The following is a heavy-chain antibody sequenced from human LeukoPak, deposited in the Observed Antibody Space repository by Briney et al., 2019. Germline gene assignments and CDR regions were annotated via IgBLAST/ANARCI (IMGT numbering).Heavy chain of an antibody. D-gene: IGHD5-24*01. J-gene: IGHJ4*02. CDR3: ARGDGYNFFDY. V-gene: IGHV3-53*01. CDR1: GFSVTNNY. CDR2: FYVGGAT. Sequence: QSRGSLRLSCAVSGFSVTNNYMSWVRQAPGKGLEWVSVFYVGGATYYADSVKDRFTISRDNSENTLYLQMKSLRAEDTAVYYRARGDGYNFFDYWGQGTLVTVSS.